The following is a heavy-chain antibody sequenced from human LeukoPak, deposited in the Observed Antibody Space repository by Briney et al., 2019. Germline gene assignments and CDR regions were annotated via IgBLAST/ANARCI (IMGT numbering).Heavy chain of an antibody. Sequence: ASVKVSCKASGYTFTSYDFNWVRQAPGQGFEWLGWMNPNSGDTGYAQRFQGRVSMTRDTSITTAYMELRSLRSDDTAVYYCARDGRVYYDSSGYSPDYYYYGMDVWGQGTTVTVSS. CDR3: ARDGRVYYDSSGYSPDYYYYGMDV. CDR2: MNPNSGDT. V-gene: IGHV1-8*01. D-gene: IGHD3-22*01. CDR1: GYTFTSYD. J-gene: IGHJ6*02.